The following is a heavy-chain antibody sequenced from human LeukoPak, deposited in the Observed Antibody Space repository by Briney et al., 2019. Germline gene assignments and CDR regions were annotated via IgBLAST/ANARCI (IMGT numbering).Heavy chain of an antibody. CDR1: GGSISSYY. Sequence: SETLSLTCTVPGGSISSYYWSWIRQPPGKGLEWIGYIYYSGSTNYNPSLKSRVTVSVDTSKNQFSLKLSSVTAADTAVYYRARVGSDDYGDYYFDYWGQGTLVTVSS. CDR2: IYYSGST. D-gene: IGHD4-17*01. CDR3: ARVGSDDYGDYYFDY. V-gene: IGHV4-59*01. J-gene: IGHJ4*02.